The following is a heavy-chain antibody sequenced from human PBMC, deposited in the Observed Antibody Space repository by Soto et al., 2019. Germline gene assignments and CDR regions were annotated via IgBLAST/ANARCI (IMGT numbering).Heavy chain of an antibody. D-gene: IGHD3-22*01. V-gene: IGHV3-66*01. J-gene: IGHJ3*02. CDR2: IYSGGST. CDR1: GFTVSSNY. CDR3: ARSSYYYDSSGYYLYDAFDI. Sequence: GGSLRLSCAASGFTVSSNYMSWVRQAPGKGLEWVSVIYSGGSTYYADSVKGRFTISRDNSKNTLYLQMNSLRAEDTAVYYCARSSYYYDSSGYYLYDAFDIWGQGTMVTVSS.